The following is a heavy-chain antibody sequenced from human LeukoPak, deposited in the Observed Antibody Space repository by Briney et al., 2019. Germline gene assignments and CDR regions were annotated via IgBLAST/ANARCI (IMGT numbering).Heavy chain of an antibody. CDR1: GFTFSSYW. CDR2: INNDGSST. CDR3: AKDDDSSGYYVIDY. D-gene: IGHD3-22*01. V-gene: IGHV3-74*01. Sequence: GGSLRLSCGASGFTFSSYWMHWVRQAPGKGLVWVSRINNDGSSTSYADSVQGRFTISRDNSKNTLYLQMNSLRAEDTAVYYCAKDDDSSGYYVIDYWGQGTLVTVSS. J-gene: IGHJ4*02.